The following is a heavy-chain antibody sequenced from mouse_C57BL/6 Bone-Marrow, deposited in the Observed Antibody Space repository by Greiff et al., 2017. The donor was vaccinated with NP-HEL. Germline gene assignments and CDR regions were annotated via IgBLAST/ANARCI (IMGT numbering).Heavy chain of an antibody. V-gene: IGHV1-50*01. D-gene: IGHD2-3*01. CDR1: GYTFTSYW. Sequence: QVQLKQPGAELVKPGASVKLSCKASGYTFTSYWMQWVKQRPGQGLEWIGEIDPSDSYTNYNQKFKGKATLTVDTSSSTAYMQLSSLTSEDSAVYYCARYTLYDSNYLGFAYWGQGTLVTVSA. CDR3: ARYTLYDSNYLGFAY. J-gene: IGHJ3*01. CDR2: IDPSDSYT.